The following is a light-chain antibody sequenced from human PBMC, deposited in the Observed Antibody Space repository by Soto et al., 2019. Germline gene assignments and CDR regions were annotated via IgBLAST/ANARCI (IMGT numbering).Light chain of an antibody. CDR2: DAS. CDR3: QQRSKWPPEVT. V-gene: IGKV3-11*01. Sequence: EIVLTRSPSTLSCPPFERASLSCMSIQSVSSYLAWYQQKPGQAPRLLIYDASNRATGISARFSGSGSGTDFTLTISSLEPEDFAVYYCQQRSKWPPEVTFGQGTRLEI. J-gene: IGKJ5*01. CDR1: QSVSSY.